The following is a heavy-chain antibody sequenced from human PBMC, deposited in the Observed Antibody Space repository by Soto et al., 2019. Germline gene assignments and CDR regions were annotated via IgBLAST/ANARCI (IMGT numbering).Heavy chain of an antibody. CDR1: GFTFSSYA. CDR2: ISGSGGST. V-gene: IGHV3-23*01. D-gene: IGHD3-9*01. Sequence: GGSLRLSCAASGFTFSSYAMSWVRQAPGKGLEWVSAISGSGGSTYYADSVKGRFTISRDNSKNTLYLQMNSLRAEDTAVYYCAKVVDWLSTSIWAYDYWGQGTLVTVSS. CDR3: AKVVDWLSTSIWAYDY. J-gene: IGHJ4*02.